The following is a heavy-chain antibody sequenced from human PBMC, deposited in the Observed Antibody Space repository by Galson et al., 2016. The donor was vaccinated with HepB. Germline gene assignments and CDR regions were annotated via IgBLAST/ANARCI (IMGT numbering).Heavy chain of an antibody. V-gene: IGHV3-15*04. Sequence: SLRLSCAASGFTFSTTWMTWVRQAPGKGLEWVGRIESRADGGTVHYAAPVKGRFTISRDDSKNTLYLQMNSLKTEDTAVYYCSTDFEWFGEFGRWGQGTLVIVSS. D-gene: IGHD3-10*01. CDR1: GFTFSTTW. CDR3: STDFEWFGEFGR. CDR2: IESRADGGTV. J-gene: IGHJ4*02.